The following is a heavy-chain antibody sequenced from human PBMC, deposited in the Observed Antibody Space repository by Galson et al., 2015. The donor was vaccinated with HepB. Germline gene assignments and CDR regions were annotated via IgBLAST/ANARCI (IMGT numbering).Heavy chain of an antibody. Sequence: VKVSCKASGYTFTSYDINWVRQATGQGLEWMGWMNPNSGNTGYAQKFQGRVTMTRNTSISTAYMELSSLRSEDTAVYYCARVAVAGTLVTDYWGQGTLVTVSS. CDR1: GYTFTSYD. V-gene: IGHV1-8*01. CDR2: MNPNSGNT. J-gene: IGHJ4*02. CDR3: ARVAVAGTLVTDY. D-gene: IGHD6-19*01.